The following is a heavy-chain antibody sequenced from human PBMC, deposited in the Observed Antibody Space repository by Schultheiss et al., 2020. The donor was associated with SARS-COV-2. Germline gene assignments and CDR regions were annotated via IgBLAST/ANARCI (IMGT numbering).Heavy chain of an antibody. CDR1: GFTFDDYA. D-gene: IGHD6-19*01. V-gene: IGHV3-9*01. Sequence: SLKISCAASGFTFDDYAMHWVRQAPGKGLEWVSGISWNSGSIGYADSVKGRFTISRDNSKNTLYLQMSSLRPEDTAVYYCARSSGWYDSWGQGTLVTVSS. CDR2: ISWNSGSI. J-gene: IGHJ5*01. CDR3: ARSSGWYDS.